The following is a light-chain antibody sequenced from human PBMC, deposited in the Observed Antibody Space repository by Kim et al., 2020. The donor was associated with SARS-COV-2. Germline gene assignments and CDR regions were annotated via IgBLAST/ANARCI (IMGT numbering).Light chain of an antibody. CDR2: DAS. J-gene: IGKJ2*01. CDR3: QQRSNWPYT. Sequence: SLPPGESATLSCRASQSVSSYLAWYQQKPGQAPRLLIYDASNRATGIPARFSGSGSGTDFTLTISSLEPEDFAVYYCQQRSNWPYTFGQGTKLEI. CDR1: QSVSSY. V-gene: IGKV3-11*01.